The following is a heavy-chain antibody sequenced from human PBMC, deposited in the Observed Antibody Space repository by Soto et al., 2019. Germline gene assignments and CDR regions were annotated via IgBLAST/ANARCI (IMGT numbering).Heavy chain of an antibody. V-gene: IGHV5-10-1*04. Sequence: RGESLKISCKGSGYSFAGYWITWVRQKPGKGLEWMGRIDPSDSQTYYSPPFEGQVTISTDKSITTAYLQWSSLKASDTAMYYCARRGTYSSGWDYWGQGTLVTVSS. CDR3: ARRGTYSSGWDY. CDR2: IDPSDSQT. CDR1: GYSFAGYW. D-gene: IGHD6-19*01. J-gene: IGHJ4*02.